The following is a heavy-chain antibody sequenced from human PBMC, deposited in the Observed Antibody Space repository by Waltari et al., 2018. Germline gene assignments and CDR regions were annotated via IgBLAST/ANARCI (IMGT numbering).Heavy chain of an antibody. CDR1: GFTLRTYE. V-gene: IGHV3-48*03. CDR3: ARDPYFYGVGSYYIYDAYDV. Sequence: EVQLVESGGGLIQPGGSLRLSCAASGFTLRTYEMNWVRQAPGKGLEWISFISADGKIIYYADSVKGRFTVSRDNAENSLYLEMNSLRAEDTAVYYCARDPYFYGVGSYYIYDAYDVWGQGTVVTVSS. J-gene: IGHJ3*01. D-gene: IGHD3-10*01. CDR2: ISADGKII.